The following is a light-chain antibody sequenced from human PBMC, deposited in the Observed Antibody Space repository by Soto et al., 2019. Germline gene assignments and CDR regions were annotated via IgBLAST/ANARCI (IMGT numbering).Light chain of an antibody. CDR3: CSYAGRNTFV. CDR2: EVS. J-gene: IGLJ1*01. CDR1: SSDVGPYNL. Sequence: QSALTQSASVSGSPGQSITISCTGTSSDVGPYNLVSWYQQHPGKAPKLIIFEVSERPSGVSNRFSGSKSGNTASLTISGLQADDEADYYCCSYAGRNTFVFGLGTKLTVL. V-gene: IGLV2-23*02.